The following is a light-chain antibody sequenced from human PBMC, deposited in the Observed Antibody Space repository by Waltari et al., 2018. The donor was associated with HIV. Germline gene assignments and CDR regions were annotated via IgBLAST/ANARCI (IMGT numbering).Light chain of an antibody. CDR3: HQSYSTPYT. J-gene: IGKJ2*01. CDR2: WAS. Sequence: DIVLTPPPDSLAVSLRAPSTIDCTPTPSVLYSSNNKNYLAWYQHKPGQPPKLLIYWASTRESGVPDRFSGSGSGTDFTLTISSLQAEDVAVYYCHQSYSTPYTFGQGTKLEIK. CDR1: PSVLYSSNNKNY. V-gene: IGKV4-1*01.